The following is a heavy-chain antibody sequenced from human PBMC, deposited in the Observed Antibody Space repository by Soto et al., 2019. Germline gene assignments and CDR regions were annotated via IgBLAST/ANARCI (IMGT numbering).Heavy chain of an antibody. CDR3: ASGHDYGDYYFDY. CDR1: GGTFSSYA. CDR2: IIPIFGTA. Sequence: SVKVSCKASGGTFSSYAISWVRQAPGQGLEWMGGIIPIFGTANYAQKFQGRVTITADESTSAAYMELSSLRSEDTAVYYCASGHDYGDYYFDYWGQGTLVTVSS. V-gene: IGHV1-69*13. J-gene: IGHJ4*02. D-gene: IGHD4-17*01.